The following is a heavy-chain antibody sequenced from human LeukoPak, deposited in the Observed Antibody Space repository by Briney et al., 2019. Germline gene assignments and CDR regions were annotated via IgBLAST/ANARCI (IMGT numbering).Heavy chain of an antibody. CDR1: GGSVSSGSYY. D-gene: IGHD4-17*01. Sequence: SETLSLTCTVSGGSVSSGSYYWSWIRQPPGKGLEWIGYIYYSGSTNYNPSLKSRVTISVDTSKNQFSLKLRSVTAADTAVYYCARDRSGDSSYYYYGMDVWGQGTTVTVSS. J-gene: IGHJ6*02. CDR2: IYYSGST. CDR3: ARDRSGDSSYYYYGMDV. V-gene: IGHV4-61*01.